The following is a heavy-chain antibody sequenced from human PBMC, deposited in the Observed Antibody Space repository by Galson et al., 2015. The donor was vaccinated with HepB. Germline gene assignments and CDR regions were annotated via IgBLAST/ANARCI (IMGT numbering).Heavy chain of an antibody. CDR1: GFIFSDYY. V-gene: IGHV3-11*01. Sequence: SLRLSCAASGFIFSDYYMSWIRQAPGKGLEWVSYISSSGSTIYYSDSVKGRFTISGDNAKKSVYLQMNSLTAEDTAVYYCARDLRRQPNYFYYYGMDVWGQGTTVTVSS. CDR3: ARDLRRQPNYFYYYGMDV. D-gene: IGHD5-18*01. J-gene: IGHJ6*02. CDR2: ISSSGSTI.